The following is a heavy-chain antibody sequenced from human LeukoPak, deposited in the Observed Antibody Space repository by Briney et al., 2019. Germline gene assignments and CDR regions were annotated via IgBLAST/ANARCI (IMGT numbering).Heavy chain of an antibody. CDR2: ISGSGGST. V-gene: IGHV3-23*01. Sequence: PGGSLRLSCAASGFTFSSYTMSWVRQAPGKGLEWVSAISGSGGSTYYADSVKGRFTISRDNSKNTLYLQMNSLRAEDTAVYYCAKDGPLYGSGSYYDWGQGTLVTVSS. J-gene: IGHJ4*02. CDR3: AKDGPLYGSGSYYD. D-gene: IGHD3-10*01. CDR1: GFTFSSYT.